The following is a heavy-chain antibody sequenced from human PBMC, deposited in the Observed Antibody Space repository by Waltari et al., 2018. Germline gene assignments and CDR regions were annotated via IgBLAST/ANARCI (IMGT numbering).Heavy chain of an antibody. CDR1: GGSFTFYY. CDR2: ITHSGST. Sequence: QVLLQQWGAGLLKPSETLSLTCAVSGGSFTFYYLSWIRQPPGEGLEWIGEITHSGSTNYNPSLKSRVSISVDTPNNQFSLKLTSVTAADTAAYYCARRGYCGIDCYSNYFDFWGQGTLVTVSS. CDR3: ARRGYCGIDCYSNYFDF. D-gene: IGHD2-21*01. V-gene: IGHV4-34*01. J-gene: IGHJ4*02.